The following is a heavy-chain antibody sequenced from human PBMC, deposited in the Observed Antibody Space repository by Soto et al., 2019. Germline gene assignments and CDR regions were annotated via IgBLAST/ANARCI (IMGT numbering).Heavy chain of an antibody. CDR1: GFTFSSYG. V-gene: IGHV3-30*18. Sequence: GGSLRLSCAASGFTFSSYGMHWVRQAPGKGLEWVAVISYDGSNKYYADSVKGRFTISRDNSRNTLYLQMNSLRAEDTAVYYCAKDRIRSHYYDSSGYLVDYWGQGTLVTVSS. CDR2: ISYDGSNK. CDR3: AKDRIRSHYYDSSGYLVDY. D-gene: IGHD3-22*01. J-gene: IGHJ4*02.